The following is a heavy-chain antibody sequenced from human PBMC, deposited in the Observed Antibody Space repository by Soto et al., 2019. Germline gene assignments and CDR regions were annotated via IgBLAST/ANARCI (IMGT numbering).Heavy chain of an antibody. CDR2: IIPIFGTA. D-gene: IGHD2-21*02. Sequence: SVKVSCKASGGTFSSYAISWVRQAPGQGLEWMGGIIPIFGTANYAQKFQGRVTITADESTSTAYMELSSLRSEDTAVYYCARAVALLPHDYYYYYGMDVWGQGTTVTISS. J-gene: IGHJ6*02. CDR3: ARAVALLPHDYYYYYGMDV. CDR1: GGTFSSYA. V-gene: IGHV1-69*13.